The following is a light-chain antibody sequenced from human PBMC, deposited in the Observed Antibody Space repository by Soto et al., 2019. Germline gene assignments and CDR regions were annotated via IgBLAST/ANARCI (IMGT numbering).Light chain of an antibody. CDR2: DVS. Sequence: QLTQSLSPLSAFLGERVTILGRAVQGFNNLLAWYQQKPGKAPKFLIYDVSTLESGVPSRFSGSGSGTEFTLTISSLQPEDFATYYCQQYDSYPLTFGGGTRVEIK. J-gene: IGKJ4*01. CDR3: QQYDSYPLT. CDR1: QGFNNL. V-gene: IGKV1-5*02.